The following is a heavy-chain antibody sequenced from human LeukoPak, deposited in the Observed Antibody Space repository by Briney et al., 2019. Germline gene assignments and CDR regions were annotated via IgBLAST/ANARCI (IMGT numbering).Heavy chain of an antibody. D-gene: IGHD3-10*01. CDR1: GGSFTGLF. Sequence: SETLSLTCVVNGGSFTGLFWSWIRQPPGKGLEWIGEINHSGSTNYNPSLKSRVTISVDTSKNQFSLKLSSVTAADTAVYYCARGRYYYGSGSYHKNFDYWGQGTLVTVSS. CDR2: INHSGST. CDR3: ARGRYYYGSGSYHKNFDY. J-gene: IGHJ4*02. V-gene: IGHV4-34*01.